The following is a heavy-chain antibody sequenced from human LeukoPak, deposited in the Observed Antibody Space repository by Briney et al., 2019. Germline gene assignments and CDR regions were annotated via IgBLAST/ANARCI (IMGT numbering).Heavy chain of an antibody. CDR1: EFTFNTFN. V-gene: IGHV3-21*01. J-gene: IGHJ4*02. CDR3: ARGHYDVLAASYKWTPDY. CDR2: ITSGGDYI. D-gene: IGHD3-9*01. Sequence: GGSLRLSCAASEFTFNTFNMNWVRQAPGKGLEWVSSITSGGDYIYYADSVKGRFTTSRDNAKNSLSLQLNSLRVEDTAVYYCARGHYDVLAASYKWTPDYWGQGTLVTLSS.